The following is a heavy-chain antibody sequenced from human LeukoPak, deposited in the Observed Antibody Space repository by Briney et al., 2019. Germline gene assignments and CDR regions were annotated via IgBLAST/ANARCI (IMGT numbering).Heavy chain of an antibody. CDR2: ISAYNGNT. CDR3: ARVGEVVPAASFDY. CDR1: GYTFTSYG. D-gene: IGHD2-2*01. V-gene: IGHV1-18*01. Sequence: ASVKVSGKASGYTFTSYGISRVRQAPGQGLEWMGWISAYNGNTNYAQKLQGRVTMTTDTSTSTAYMELRSLRSDDTAVYYCARVGEVVPAASFDYGGQGTLVTVSS. J-gene: IGHJ4*02.